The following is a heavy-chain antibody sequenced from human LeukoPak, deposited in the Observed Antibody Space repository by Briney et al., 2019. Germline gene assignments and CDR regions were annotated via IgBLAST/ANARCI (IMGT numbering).Heavy chain of an antibody. CDR3: ARILRYYGSGSYGY. CDR2: INHSGVA. J-gene: IGHJ4*02. CDR1: GGSFSGYQ. Sequence: SETLSLTRAVYGGSFSGYQWSWVRQPPGKGLEWIGEINHSGVADYNPSLKSRVTISLDTSKNQFSLRLRSVTAADTAMYYCARILRYYGSGSYGYWGQGTLVTVSS. D-gene: IGHD3-10*01. V-gene: IGHV4-34*01.